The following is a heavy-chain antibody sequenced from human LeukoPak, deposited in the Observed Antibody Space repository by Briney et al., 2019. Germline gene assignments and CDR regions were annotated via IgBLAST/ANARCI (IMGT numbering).Heavy chain of an antibody. J-gene: IGHJ3*02. CDR1: GGSISSSSYY. CDR2: IYYSGST. CDR3: ARDLGYYDSSGLVDI. V-gene: IGHV4-61*01. Sequence: SETLSLTCTVSGGSISSSSYYWGWIRQPPGKGLEWIGYIYYSGSTNYNPSLKSRVTISVDTSKNQFSLKLSSVTAADTAVYYCARDLGYYDSSGLVDIWGQGTMVTVSS. D-gene: IGHD3-22*01.